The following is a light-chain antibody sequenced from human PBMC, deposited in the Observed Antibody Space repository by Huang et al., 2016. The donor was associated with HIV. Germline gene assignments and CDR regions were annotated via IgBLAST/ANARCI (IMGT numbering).Light chain of an antibody. J-gene: IGKJ4*01. CDR2: GAS. Sequence: EIVMTQSPATLSVSPGERATLSCRASHNINNKLACYQQIPGQAPRLLIYGASTRATGCPARCSGSGSGTVFTLTISSLQSEDFALYYCQQYNSWPPLTFGGETKVEIK. V-gene: IGKV3-15*01. CDR3: QQYNSWPPLT. CDR1: HNINNK.